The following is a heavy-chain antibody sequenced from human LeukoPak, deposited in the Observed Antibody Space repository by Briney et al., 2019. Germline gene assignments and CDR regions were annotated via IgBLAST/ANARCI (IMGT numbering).Heavy chain of an antibody. CDR3: ARARRITMVRWFDP. CDR1: GGSFSGYY. J-gene: IGHJ5*02. V-gene: IGHV4-34*01. Sequence: SETLSLTCAVYGGSFSGYYWSWIRQPPGKGLEWIGEINHSGSTNYNPSLKSRVTISVDTSKNQFSLKLSSVTAADTAVYYCARARRITMVRWFDPWGQGTWSPSPQ. CDR2: INHSGST. D-gene: IGHD3-10*01.